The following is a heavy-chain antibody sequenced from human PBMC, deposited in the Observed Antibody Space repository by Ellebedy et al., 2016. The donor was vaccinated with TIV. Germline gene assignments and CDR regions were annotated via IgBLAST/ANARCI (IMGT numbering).Heavy chain of an antibody. J-gene: IGHJ4*02. CDR2: ISGSGGST. CDR1: GFTFSSYA. D-gene: IGHD1-26*01. CDR3: AKGSSIRASGSYIFDY. Sequence: GGSLRLSXAASGFTFSSYAMSWVRQAPGKGLEWVSAISGSGGSTYYADSVKGRFTISRDNSKNTLYLQMNSLRAEDTAVYYCAKGSSIRASGSYIFDYWGQGTLVTVSS. V-gene: IGHV3-23*01.